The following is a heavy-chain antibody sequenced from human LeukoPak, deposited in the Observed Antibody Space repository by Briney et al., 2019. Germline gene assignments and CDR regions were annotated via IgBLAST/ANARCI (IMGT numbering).Heavy chain of an antibody. CDR1: GYTFTIYY. V-gene: IGHV1-46*01. Sequence: ASVKVSCKASGYTFTIYYIHWVRQAPGQGLEWMGLINPSGGSTNYAQKFQGRVTMTRDTSTSTVYMELSSLRSEDTAVYYCARSGSYSAFDIWGQGTMVTVSS. J-gene: IGHJ3*02. CDR3: ARSGSYSAFDI. CDR2: INPSGGST. D-gene: IGHD1-26*01.